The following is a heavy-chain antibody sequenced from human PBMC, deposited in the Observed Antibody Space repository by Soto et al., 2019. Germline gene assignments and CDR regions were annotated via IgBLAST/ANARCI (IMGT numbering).Heavy chain of an antibody. Sequence: QLQLQESGSGLVKPSQTLSLTCAVSGGSISSGGYSWRWIRQPPGKGLEWIGYIYHSGSTYYNPSLKSRVTISVDRSKNQFSLKLSSVTAADTAVYYCARGVGTVTTTFDYWGQGTLVTVSS. CDR1: GGSISSGGYS. J-gene: IGHJ4*02. D-gene: IGHD4-17*01. V-gene: IGHV4-30-2*01. CDR2: IYHSGST. CDR3: ARGVGTVTTTFDY.